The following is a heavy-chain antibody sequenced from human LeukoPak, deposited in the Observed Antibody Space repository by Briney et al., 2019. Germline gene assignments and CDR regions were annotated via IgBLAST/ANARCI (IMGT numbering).Heavy chain of an antibody. Sequence: PSETLSLTCAVSGGSISGNYWWSWVRPPPGKGLEWIGYIYYSGRTNYNPSLKSRVSISVDTSKNQFSLKLSSVTAADTAVYYCARDFRGSVDAFDIWGQGTMVAVSS. CDR3: ARDFRGSVDAFDI. V-gene: IGHV4-4*02. J-gene: IGHJ3*02. CDR2: IYYSGRT. CDR1: GGSISGNYW.